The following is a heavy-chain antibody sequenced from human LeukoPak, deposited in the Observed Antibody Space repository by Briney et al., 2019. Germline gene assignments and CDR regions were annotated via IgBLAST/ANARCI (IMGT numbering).Heavy chain of an antibody. V-gene: IGHV4-34*01. CDR2: INHSGST. J-gene: IGHJ5*02. Sequence: PSETLSLTCAVYGGSFSGYYWSWIRQPPGKGLEWIGEINHSGSTNYNPSLKSRVTISVDTSKNQFSLKLSSVTAADTAVYYCARGPLRFTRSNWFDPWGQGTLSPSPQ. CDR3: ARGPLRFTRSNWFDP. D-gene: IGHD3-3*01. CDR1: GGSFSGYY.